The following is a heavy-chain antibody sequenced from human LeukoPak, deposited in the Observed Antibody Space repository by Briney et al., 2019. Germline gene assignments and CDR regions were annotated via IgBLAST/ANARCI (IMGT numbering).Heavy chain of an antibody. CDR2: INGDGSST. Sequence: PGGSLRLSCVASGFTFSSYWMHWVRQAPGKGLVWVSRINGDGSSTTYADSVKGRFTISRDNAKNTLYLQMNGLRAEDTAVYYCARDLVVTSGYWGQGTLVTVS. V-gene: IGHV3-74*01. J-gene: IGHJ4*02. D-gene: IGHD2-2*01. CDR1: GFTFSSYW. CDR3: ARDLVVTSGY.